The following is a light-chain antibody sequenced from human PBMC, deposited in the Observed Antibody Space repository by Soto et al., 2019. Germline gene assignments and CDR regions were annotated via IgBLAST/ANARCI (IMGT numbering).Light chain of an antibody. CDR1: QSISSW. CDR2: EAS. Sequence: GDRVTITCRASQSISSWLAWYQQKPGKAPKVLIYEASRLESGVPSRISGSGSGTEFTLTISSLQPNDFATYYCPQYASYPWTIGQGTKVDI. J-gene: IGKJ1*01. CDR3: PQYASYPWT. V-gene: IGKV1-5*03.